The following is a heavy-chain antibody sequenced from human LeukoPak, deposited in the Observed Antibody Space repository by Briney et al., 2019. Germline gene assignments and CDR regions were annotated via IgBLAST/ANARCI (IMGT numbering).Heavy chain of an antibody. CDR2: IYHSGST. J-gene: IGHJ4*02. CDR3: ARMTTQGDY. Sequence: SETLSLTCTVFGYSISSGYYWGWIRQPPGKGLEWIGSIYHSGSTYYNPSLKSRVTISVDTSKNQFSLKLSSVTAADTAVYYCARMTTQGDYWGQGTLVTVSS. V-gene: IGHV4-38-2*02. D-gene: IGHD4-11*01. CDR1: GYSISSGYY.